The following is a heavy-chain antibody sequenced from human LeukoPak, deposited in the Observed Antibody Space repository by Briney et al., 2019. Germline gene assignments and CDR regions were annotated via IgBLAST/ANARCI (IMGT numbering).Heavy chain of an antibody. CDR3: ARSLGGIDAFDI. D-gene: IGHD3-16*01. CDR1: GGSISSGGYS. CDR2: IYHSGST. J-gene: IGHJ3*02. V-gene: IGHV4-30-2*01. Sequence: SETLSLTCAVSGGSISSGGYSWSWIRQPPGKGLEWIGYIYHSGSTYYNPSLKSRVTISVDRSKNQFSLKLSSVTAADTAVYYCARSLGGIDAFDIWGQGTMVTVSS.